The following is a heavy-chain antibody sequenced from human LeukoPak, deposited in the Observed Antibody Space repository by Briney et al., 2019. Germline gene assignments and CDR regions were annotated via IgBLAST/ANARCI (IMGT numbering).Heavy chain of an antibody. V-gene: IGHV1-46*01. Sequence: ASVKVSCKASGYTFTSYYMHWVRQAPGQGLEWMGIINPSGGSTSYGQKFQGRVTMTRDTSTSTVYMELSSLRSEDTAVYYCARVDSAALGAFDIWGQGTMVTVSS. J-gene: IGHJ3*02. CDR2: INPSGGST. CDR3: ARVDSAALGAFDI. D-gene: IGHD5-18*01. CDR1: GYTFTSYY.